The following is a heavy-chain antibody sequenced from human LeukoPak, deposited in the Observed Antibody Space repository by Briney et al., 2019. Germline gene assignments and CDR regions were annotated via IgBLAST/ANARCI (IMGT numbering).Heavy chain of an antibody. CDR3: ARGTYLGATTPYGMDV. D-gene: IGHD1-26*01. J-gene: IGHJ6*02. CDR2: INHSGST. Sequence: SETLSLTCAVYGGSFSGYYWSWIRQPPGKGLEWIGEINHSGSTSYNPSLKSRVTISVDTSKNQFSLKLSSVTAADTAVYYCARGTYLGATTPYGMDVWGQGTTVTVSS. CDR1: GGSFSGYY. V-gene: IGHV4-34*01.